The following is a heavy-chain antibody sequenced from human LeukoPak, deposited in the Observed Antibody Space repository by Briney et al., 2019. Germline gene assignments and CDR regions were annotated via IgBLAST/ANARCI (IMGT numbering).Heavy chain of an antibody. CDR3: ATLPNYSYGHPYYFDY. V-gene: IGHV3-53*01. Sequence: GGSLRLSCAASGFTVSSNYMSWVRQGPGKGLECVSVISNDGDTYYADSVKGRFTISRDNSKNTLYLQMNSLRAEDTAVYYCATLPNYSYGHPYYFDYWGQGTLVTVSS. J-gene: IGHJ4*02. CDR1: GFTVSSNY. D-gene: IGHD5-18*01. CDR2: ISNDGDT.